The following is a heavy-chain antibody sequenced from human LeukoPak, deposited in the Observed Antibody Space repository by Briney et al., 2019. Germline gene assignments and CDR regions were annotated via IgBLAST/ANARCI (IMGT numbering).Heavy chain of an antibody. CDR1: GFTFSSYW. D-gene: IGHD3-10*01. J-gene: IGHJ4*02. Sequence: GGSLRLSCAASGFTFSSYWMDWARQAPGKGLEWVANIKEDGSDKYYGDSVKGRFTISRDNAKNSLYLQMDSLRAEDTALYYCVRDDRAMVRGVPDYWGQGTLVTVSS. V-gene: IGHV3-7*03. CDR3: VRDDRAMVRGVPDY. CDR2: IKEDGSDK.